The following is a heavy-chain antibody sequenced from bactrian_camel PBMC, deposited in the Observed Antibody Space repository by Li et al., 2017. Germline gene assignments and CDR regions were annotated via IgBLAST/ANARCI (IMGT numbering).Heavy chain of an antibody. D-gene: IGHD5*01. CDR3: SAYYVGWGVCSLDPGRDYTY. J-gene: IGHJ4*01. CDR1: VYTISTYC. CDR2: INSDDFT. V-gene: IGHV3S55*01. Sequence: HVQLVESGGGSVQAGGSLRLSCVASVYTISTYCMGWFRQAPGKEREGVAAINSDDFTTYADSVKGRFTISKDNAKSTLYLEMNSLKPEDTAMYYCSAYYVGWGVCSLDPGRDYTYWGQGTQVTVS.